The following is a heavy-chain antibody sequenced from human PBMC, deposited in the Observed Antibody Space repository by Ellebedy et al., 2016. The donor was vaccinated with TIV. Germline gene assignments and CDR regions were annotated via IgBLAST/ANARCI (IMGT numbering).Heavy chain of an antibody. CDR2: IIPIFGTA. V-gene: IGHV1-69*13. J-gene: IGHJ3*02. Sequence: SVKVSXKASGGTFSSYAISWVRQAPGQGLEWMGGIIPIFGTANYAQKFQGRVTITADESTSTAYMELSSLRSEDTAVYYCARDRSDYTHDAFDIWGQGTMVTVSS. D-gene: IGHD4-11*01. CDR1: GGTFSSYA. CDR3: ARDRSDYTHDAFDI.